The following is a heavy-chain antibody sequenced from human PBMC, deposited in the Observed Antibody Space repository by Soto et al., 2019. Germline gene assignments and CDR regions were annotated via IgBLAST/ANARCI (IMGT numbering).Heavy chain of an antibody. CDR2: IVPMFGTA. CDR1: RGTFSRYA. CDR3: ARGVYYDSRGYYFFF. J-gene: IGHJ4*02. Sequence: GASVKVSCKASRGTFSRYALSWVRQAPGQGPEWMGGIVPMFGTANYAQKFQGRVTITADESTSTAYMQLSSLRSEDTAVYYCARGVYYDSRGYYFFFWGQGTLVTVSS. D-gene: IGHD3-22*01. V-gene: IGHV1-69*13.